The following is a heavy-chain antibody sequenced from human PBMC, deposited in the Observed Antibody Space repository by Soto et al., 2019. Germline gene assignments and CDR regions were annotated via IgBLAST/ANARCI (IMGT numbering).Heavy chain of an antibody. Sequence: GGSLRLSCAASGFTFSSYSMNWVRQAPGKGLEWVSSISSSSSYIYYADSVKGRFTISRDNAKNSLYLQMNSLRAEDTAVYYCARSGYYDSSGYYDYYYYYGMDAWGQGTTVTVSS. D-gene: IGHD3-22*01. CDR1: GFTFSSYS. CDR3: ARSGYYDSSGYYDYYYYYGMDA. J-gene: IGHJ6*02. V-gene: IGHV3-21*01. CDR2: ISSSSSYI.